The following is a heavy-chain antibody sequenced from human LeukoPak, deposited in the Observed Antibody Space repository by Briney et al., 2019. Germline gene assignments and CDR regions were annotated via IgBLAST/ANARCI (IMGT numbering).Heavy chain of an antibody. V-gene: IGHV3-30*18. Sequence: GGSLRLSCAAPGFTSSSYGMHWVRQAPGKGLEWVAVISYDGSNKYYADSVKGRFTISRDNSKNTLYLQMNSLRAEDTAVYYCAKDSPYGSGTGWFDPWGQGTLVTVSS. CDR2: ISYDGSNK. CDR3: AKDSPYGSGTGWFDP. J-gene: IGHJ5*02. CDR1: GFTSSSYG. D-gene: IGHD3-10*01.